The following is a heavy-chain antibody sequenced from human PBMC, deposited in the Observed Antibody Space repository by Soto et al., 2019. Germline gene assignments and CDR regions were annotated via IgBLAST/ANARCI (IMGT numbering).Heavy chain of an antibody. V-gene: IGHV1-18*01. J-gene: IGHJ3*01. D-gene: IGHD6-25*01. CDR3: GRIRDWSGSHSGPSFGFDL. CDR2: ITPYNGNT. CDR1: GYTFSTHG. Sequence: QVQLVQSGPEVKKPGASVKVSCRASGYTFSTHGLSWVRQAPGQGLEWMGWITPYNGNTNYEQKLRGRLTMTTDTSPQPGYMEVRRLGSSHTAVYYWGRIRDWSGSHSGPSFGFDLWGPGTVVTVSS.